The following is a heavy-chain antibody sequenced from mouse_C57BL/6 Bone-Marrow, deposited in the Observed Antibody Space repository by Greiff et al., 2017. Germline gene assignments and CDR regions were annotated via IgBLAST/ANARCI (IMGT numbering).Heavy chain of an antibody. J-gene: IGHJ2*01. CDR1: GYAFSSSW. CDR2: IYTGDGDT. CDR3: ARWRYYGSSYFDY. V-gene: IGHV1-82*01. Sequence: VKLMESGPELVKPGASVKISCKASGYAFSSSWLNWVKQRPGKGLEWIGRIYTGDGDTNYNGKFKGKATLNADKSSSTAYMHLSILTTEDSAVYFCARWRYYGSSYFDYWGQGTTLTVSS. D-gene: IGHD1-1*01.